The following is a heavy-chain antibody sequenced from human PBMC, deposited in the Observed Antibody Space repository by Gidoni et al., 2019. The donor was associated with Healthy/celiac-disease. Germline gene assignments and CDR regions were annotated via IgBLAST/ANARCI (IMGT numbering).Heavy chain of an antibody. CDR1: GFTFSSYS. V-gene: IGHV3-48*01. CDR2: ISSSSSTI. D-gene: IGHD2-15*01. J-gene: IGHJ4*02. Sequence: EVQLVESGGGLVQPGGSLRLSCAASGFTFSSYSMNWVRQAPGKGLEWVSYISSSSSTIYYADSVKGRFTISRDNAKNSLYLQMNSVRAEDTAVYYCAREVVAYFDYWGQGTLVTVSS. CDR3: AREVVAYFDY.